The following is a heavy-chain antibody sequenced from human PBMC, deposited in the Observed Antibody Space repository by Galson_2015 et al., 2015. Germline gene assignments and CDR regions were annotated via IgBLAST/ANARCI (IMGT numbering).Heavy chain of an antibody. CDR1: GYSFTSYW. J-gene: IGHJ4*02. Sequence: QSGAEVKKPGESLKISCKGSGYSFTSYWIGWVRQMPGKGLEWMGIIYPGDSDTRYSPSFQGQVTISADKSISTAYLQWSSLKASDIAMYYCARCGYSYGPLTDFDYWGQGTLVTVSS. D-gene: IGHD5-18*01. CDR2: IYPGDSDT. V-gene: IGHV5-51*03. CDR3: ARCGYSYGPLTDFDY.